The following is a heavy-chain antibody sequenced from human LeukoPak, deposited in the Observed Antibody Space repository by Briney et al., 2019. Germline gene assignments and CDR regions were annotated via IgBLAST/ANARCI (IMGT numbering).Heavy chain of an antibody. D-gene: IGHD3-22*01. CDR1: GGTFSSYA. CDR2: IIPIFGTA. V-gene: IGHV1-69*01. J-gene: IGHJ6*02. Sequence: SVTVSCTASGGTFSSYAISWVRQAPGQGLEWMGGIIPIFGTANYAQKFQGRVTITADESASTAYMELSSLRSEDTAVYYCARDFRGYYESSGYYFAYYHGMDVWGQGTTVTVSS. CDR3: ARDFRGYYESSGYYFAYYHGMDV.